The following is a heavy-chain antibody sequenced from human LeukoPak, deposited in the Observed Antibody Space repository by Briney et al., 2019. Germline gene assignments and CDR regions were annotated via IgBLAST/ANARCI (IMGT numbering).Heavy chain of an antibody. D-gene: IGHD2-8*01. CDR2: ISGSGDNT. CDR3: AKCWTSDGVCLNFDH. CDR1: GLSFRSYG. J-gene: IGHJ4*02. V-gene: IGHV3-23*01. Sequence: PGGSLRLSCEASGLSFRSYGMSWVRQAPGKGLEWVSGISGSGDNTYYTDSVKGRFTISRDNSKNTLNLQMNSLRVEDTAVYYCAKCWTSDGVCLNFDHWGQGALVTVSS.